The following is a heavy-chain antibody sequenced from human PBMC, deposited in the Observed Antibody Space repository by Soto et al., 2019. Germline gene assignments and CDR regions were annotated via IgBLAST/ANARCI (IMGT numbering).Heavy chain of an antibody. CDR1: GFTFSSYG. Sequence: QVQLVESGGGVVQPGRSLRLSCAASGFTFSSYGMHWVRQAPCKGLEWVADISSDGSNKYYTDSVKGRFTISRDNSKNTLYLQMNSLRAEDTAVYYCAKDRVVVVTANGFDPWGQGTLVTVSS. D-gene: IGHD2-21*02. CDR2: ISSDGSNK. V-gene: IGHV3-30*18. J-gene: IGHJ5*02. CDR3: AKDRVVVVTANGFDP.